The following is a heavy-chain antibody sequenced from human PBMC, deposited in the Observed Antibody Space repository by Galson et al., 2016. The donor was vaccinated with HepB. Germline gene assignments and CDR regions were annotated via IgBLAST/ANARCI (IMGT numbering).Heavy chain of an antibody. CDR3: ARKSLNRQQWPVRGFYYSGMDV. CDR2: ISSGGSHS. Sequence: SLRLSCAASGFNFRNSSMIWVRQAPGKGLEWVSSISSGGSHSYYPDSLKGRFTISRDNTKNSLYLQIDSLRAEDTGVYYCARKSLNRQQWPVRGFYYSGMDVWGQGTKVTVS. V-gene: IGHV3-21*03. CDR1: GFNFRNSS. J-gene: IGHJ6*02. D-gene: IGHD6-19*01.